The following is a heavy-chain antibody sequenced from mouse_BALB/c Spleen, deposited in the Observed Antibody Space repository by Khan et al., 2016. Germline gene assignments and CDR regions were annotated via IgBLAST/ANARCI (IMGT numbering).Heavy chain of an antibody. Sequence: EVQLVESGGGLVQPGGSLRLSCATSGFTFTDYYMSWVRQPPGKALVWLGFIRNKANGYTIESSASVKGRFTISRDNSQSILYLQMNTLRAEDSATYYCASLMHYYAMDYWGQGTSVTVSS. CDR2: IRNKANGYTI. J-gene: IGHJ4*01. CDR1: GFTFTDYY. V-gene: IGHV7-3*02. CDR3: ASLMHYYAMDY.